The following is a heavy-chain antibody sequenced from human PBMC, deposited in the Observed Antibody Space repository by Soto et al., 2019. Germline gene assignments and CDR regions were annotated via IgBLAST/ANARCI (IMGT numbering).Heavy chain of an antibody. J-gene: IGHJ4*02. Sequence: EVQLVESGGVVVQPGGSLRLSCAASGFTFDDYTMHWVRQAPGKGLEWVSLISWDGGSTYYADSVKGRFIISRDNSKNSLYLQMNSLRTEDTALYYCAKDGGSVCSGGTCYFQAPDYWGQGTLVTVSS. V-gene: IGHV3-43*01. CDR1: GFTFDDYT. D-gene: IGHD2-8*02. CDR2: ISWDGGST. CDR3: AKDGGSVCSGGTCYFQAPDY.